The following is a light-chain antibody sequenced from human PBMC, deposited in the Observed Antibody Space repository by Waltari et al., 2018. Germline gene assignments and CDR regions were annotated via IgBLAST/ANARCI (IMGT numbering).Light chain of an antibody. J-gene: IGKJ3*01. CDR1: RSISSGY. Sequence: EIVLTQSPGTLSLSPGERATLSCRASRSISSGYLAWYQQKPGQAPRFLIYCTSSRATGIPDRFSGSGSGTEFTLTINRLESEDSAVYFCQQYDSSPTFGPGTKVEIK. CDR3: QQYDSSPT. CDR2: CTS. V-gene: IGKV3-20*01.